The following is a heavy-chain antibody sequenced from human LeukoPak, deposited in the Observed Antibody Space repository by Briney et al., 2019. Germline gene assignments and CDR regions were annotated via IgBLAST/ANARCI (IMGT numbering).Heavy chain of an antibody. CDR2: IIPIFGTA. Sequence: ASVKVSCKASGGTFSSYAISWVRQAPGQGPEWMGGIIPIFGTANYAQKFQGRVTITADESTSTAYMELSSLRSEDTAVYYCARAIVVPAADAYNWFDPWGQGTLVTVSS. CDR3: ARAIVVPAADAYNWFDP. J-gene: IGHJ5*02. D-gene: IGHD2-2*01. CDR1: GGTFSSYA. V-gene: IGHV1-69*13.